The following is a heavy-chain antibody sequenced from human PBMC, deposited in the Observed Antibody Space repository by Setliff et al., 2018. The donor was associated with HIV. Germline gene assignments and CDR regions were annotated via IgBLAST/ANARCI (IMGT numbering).Heavy chain of an antibody. J-gene: IGHJ4*02. CDR3: ARQVPIPGVAVTPIDF. D-gene: IGHD3-22*01. CDR1: GYSFTNYD. Sequence: ASVKVSCKASGYSFTNYDINWVRQAPGQGLEWMGWISAYNGNTNYAQKLQGRVTMTTDTSTSTAYMELRSLRSDDTAVYYCARQVPIPGVAVTPIDFWGQGILVTVSS. V-gene: IGHV1-18*01. CDR2: ISAYNGNT.